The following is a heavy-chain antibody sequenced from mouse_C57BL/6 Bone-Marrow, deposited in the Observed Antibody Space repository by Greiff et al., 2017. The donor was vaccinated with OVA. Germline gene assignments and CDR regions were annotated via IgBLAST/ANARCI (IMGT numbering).Heavy chain of an antibody. Sequence: VQLQQPGAELVKPGASVKLSCKASGYTFTSYWMHWVKQRPGQGLEWIGMIHPNSGSTNYNEKFKSKATLTVDKSSSTAYMQLSSLTSEDSAVYYCSRFMPTVVADYWGQGTTLTVSS. D-gene: IGHD1-1*01. V-gene: IGHV1-64*01. CDR1: GYTFTSYW. CDR3: SRFMPTVVADY. CDR2: IHPNSGST. J-gene: IGHJ2*01.